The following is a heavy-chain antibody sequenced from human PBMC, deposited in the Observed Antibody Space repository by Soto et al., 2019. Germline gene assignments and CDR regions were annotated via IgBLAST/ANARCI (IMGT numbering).Heavy chain of an antibody. CDR1: GYTFASSY. Sequence: ASVKLSCKASGYTFASSYMHWVRQGPGQGLNWMGVINPNGGTTSYAQMFQARVTMTSDASTSTVYLELSSLRSDDTAVPSCATVSPCRSVSHSPVYWS. CDR3: ATVSPCRSVSHSPVY. V-gene: IGHV1-46*01. CDR2: INPNGGTT. D-gene: IGHD3-3*01. J-gene: IGHJ4*01.